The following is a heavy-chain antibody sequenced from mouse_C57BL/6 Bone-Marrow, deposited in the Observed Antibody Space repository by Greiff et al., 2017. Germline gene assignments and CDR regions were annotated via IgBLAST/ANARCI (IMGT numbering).Heavy chain of an antibody. D-gene: IGHD2-1*01. Sequence: EVQRVESGGGLVQPGGSLKLSCAASGFTFSDYYMYWVRQTPEKRLEWVAYISNGGGSTYYPDTVKGRFTISRDNAKNTLYLQMSRLKSEDTAMYYCARQNGNYYYFDYWGQGTTLTVSS. CDR1: GFTFSDYY. CDR3: ARQNGNYYYFDY. CDR2: ISNGGGST. V-gene: IGHV5-12*01. J-gene: IGHJ2*01.